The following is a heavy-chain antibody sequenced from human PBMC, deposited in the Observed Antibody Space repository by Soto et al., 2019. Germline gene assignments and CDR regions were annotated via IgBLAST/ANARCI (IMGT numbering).Heavy chain of an antibody. D-gene: IGHD2-8*01. V-gene: IGHV4-39*01. J-gene: IGHJ6*03. CDR2: IYYSGST. CDR3: ARHVWAPYYYYYMDV. Sequence: PSETLSLTCTVSGGSISSSSYYWGWIRQPPGKGLEWIGSIYYSGSTYYNPSLKSRVTISVDTSKNQFSLKLSSVTAADTAVYYCARHVWAPYYYYYMDVWRKGTTVTV. CDR1: GGSISSSSYY.